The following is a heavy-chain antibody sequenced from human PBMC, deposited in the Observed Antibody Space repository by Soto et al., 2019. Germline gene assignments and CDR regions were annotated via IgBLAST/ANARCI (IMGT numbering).Heavy chain of an antibody. J-gene: IGHJ6*02. CDR3: ANGRYSSPPGMDV. CDR1: GFIFRTYG. V-gene: IGHV3-30*18. CDR2: ILNDGSSE. Sequence: PGGSLRLSCAASGFIFRTYGMLWVRQAPGKGLEWVALILNDGSSEYYADSVKGRFTISRDNSKNMLYLQMNSLRVEDTAMYYCANGRYSSPPGMDVWGQGTTVTVS. D-gene: IGHD2-15*01.